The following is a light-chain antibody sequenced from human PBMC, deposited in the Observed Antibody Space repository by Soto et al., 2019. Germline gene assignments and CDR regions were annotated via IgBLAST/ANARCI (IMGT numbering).Light chain of an antibody. CDR2: EVT. Sequence: QSALTQPPSVSGAPGQRVTISCTGSSSNIGAGYDVHWYQQLPGTAPKLMIYEVTNRPSGVSNRFSGSKSGNTASLTISGLQAEDEADYYCSSYTSRSTLVFGTGTKVTVL. J-gene: IGLJ1*01. CDR1: SSNIGAGYD. CDR3: SSYTSRSTLV. V-gene: IGLV1-40*01.